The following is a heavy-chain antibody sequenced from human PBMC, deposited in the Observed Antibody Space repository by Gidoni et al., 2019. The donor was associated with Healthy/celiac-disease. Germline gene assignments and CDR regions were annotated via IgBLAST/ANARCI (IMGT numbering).Heavy chain of an antibody. D-gene: IGHD6-6*01. J-gene: IGHJ4*02. CDR3: ARGGYSSSDNFDY. V-gene: IGHV3-66*02. CDR2: IYSGGST. Sequence: EVQLVGSGGGLVQPGGSLSLSCAASGFPVSSNYMSWVRQAPGKGLGWVLVIYSGGSTYYAVSVKGRFTISSDNSKNSLYLQRNSLRAEDTAVYYCARGGYSSSDNFDYWGQGTLVTVSS. CDR1: GFPVSSNY.